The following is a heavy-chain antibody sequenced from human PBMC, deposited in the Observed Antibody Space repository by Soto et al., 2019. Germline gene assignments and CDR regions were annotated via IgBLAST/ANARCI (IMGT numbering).Heavy chain of an antibody. J-gene: IGHJ5*02. CDR1: GFTFSNYF. CDR2: MSGDGKTI. D-gene: IGHD1-1*01. CDR3: ARTYVPGIAGFDP. V-gene: IGHV3-74*01. Sequence: GGSLRLSCAASGFTFSNYFMHWVRQVPGEGLVWVSRMSGDGKTISYADSVKGRFTISRDNAKNTLYLQMNSLRVEDTAVYYCARTYVPGIAGFDPWGQGTLVTVS.